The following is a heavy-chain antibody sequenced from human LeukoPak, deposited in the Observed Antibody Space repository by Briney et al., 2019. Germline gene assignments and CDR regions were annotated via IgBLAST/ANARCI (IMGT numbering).Heavy chain of an antibody. CDR3: AKWVVAASSNWFDP. V-gene: IGHV3-30*02. CDR1: GVTFNAHG. D-gene: IGHD2-15*01. CDR2: IRNDGSNA. J-gene: IGHJ5*02. Sequence: GVSLRLSCATSGVTFNAHGMHWVRQAPGKGLEWVAFIRNDGSNAYYGDSVKGRFTISRDNSKNTLYLQMNSLRAEDTAVYYCAKWVVAASSNWFDPWGQGTLVTVSS.